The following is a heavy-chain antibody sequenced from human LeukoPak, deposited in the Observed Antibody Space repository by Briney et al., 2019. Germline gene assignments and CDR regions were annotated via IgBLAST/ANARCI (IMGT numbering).Heavy chain of an antibody. CDR3: AREEYYYDSSGYYPHYYFDY. CDR2: IIPILGIA. J-gene: IGHJ4*02. V-gene: IGHV1-69*04. Sequence: ASVKVSCKASGGTFSSYAISWVRQAPGQGLEWMGRIIPILGIANYAQKFQGRVTITADKSTSTAYMELSSLRSEDTAVYYCAREEYYYDSSGYYPHYYFDYWGQGTLSPSPQ. CDR1: GGTFSSYA. D-gene: IGHD3-22*01.